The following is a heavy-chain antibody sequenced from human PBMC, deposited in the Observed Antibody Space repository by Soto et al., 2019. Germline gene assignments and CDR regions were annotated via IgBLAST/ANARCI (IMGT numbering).Heavy chain of an antibody. CDR1: GYTFTSYY. Sequence: SVKVSCKASGYTFTSYYMHWVRQAPGQGLEWMGIINPSGGSTSYAQKFQGRVTMTRDTSTSTVYMELSSLRSEDTAVYYCARNGVYGSGEDYYYYYGMDVWGQGTTVTVSS. V-gene: IGHV1-46*01. D-gene: IGHD3-10*01. J-gene: IGHJ6*02. CDR3: ARNGVYGSGEDYYYYYGMDV. CDR2: INPSGGST.